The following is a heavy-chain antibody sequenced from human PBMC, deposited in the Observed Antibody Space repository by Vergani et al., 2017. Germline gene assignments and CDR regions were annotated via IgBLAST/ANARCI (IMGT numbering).Heavy chain of an antibody. Sequence: QVQLVESGGGVVQPGRSLRLSCAASGFTFSSYGMHWVRQAPGKGLEWVAVIWYDGSNKYYADSVKGRFTISRDNSKNTLYLQMNSLRAEDTAVYYCAKDRLEDYARLIGFDYWGQGTLVTVSS. CDR2: IWYDGSNK. V-gene: IGHV3-33*06. J-gene: IGHJ4*02. D-gene: IGHD4-17*01. CDR3: AKDRLEDYARLIGFDY. CDR1: GFTFSSYG.